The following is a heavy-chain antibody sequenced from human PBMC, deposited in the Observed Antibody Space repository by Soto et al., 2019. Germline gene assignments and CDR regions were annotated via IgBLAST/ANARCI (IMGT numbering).Heavy chain of an antibody. CDR3: ARDLWGYCGTDCYPLDV. V-gene: IGHV4-59*01. CDR2: MYNTGST. Sequence: QVQLQESGPGLVKPSETLSLTCTVSGGSISGYYWSWIRQPPGKGLEWIGYMYNTGSTVYNPSFKSRGPISVDTSKNQSPLKLNSVTAADTAVYYCARDLWGYCGTDCYPLDVWGQGTTVTVSS. D-gene: IGHD2-21*02. CDR1: GGSISGYY. J-gene: IGHJ6*02.